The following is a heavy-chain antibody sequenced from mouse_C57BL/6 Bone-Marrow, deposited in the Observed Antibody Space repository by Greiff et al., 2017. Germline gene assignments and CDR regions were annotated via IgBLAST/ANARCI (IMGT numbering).Heavy chain of an antibody. CDR2: ISSGGGYT. CDR1: GFTFSSYG. D-gene: IGHD1-1*01. V-gene: IGHV5-6*02. Sequence: EVKLMESGGDLVKPGGSLKLSCAASGFTFSSYGMSWVRQTPDTRLEWVATISSGGGYTYYPASVQGRFTISRYNAKYTLYLQSSSLKSDDTAMCYCARRGLVALDYWGQGTTLTVSS. J-gene: IGHJ2*01. CDR3: ARRGLVALDY.